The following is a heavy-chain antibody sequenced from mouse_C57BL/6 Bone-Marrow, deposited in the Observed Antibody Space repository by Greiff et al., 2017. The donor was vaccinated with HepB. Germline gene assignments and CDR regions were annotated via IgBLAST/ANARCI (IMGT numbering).Heavy chain of an antibody. Sequence: QVQLQQPGAELVRPGTSVKLSCKASGYTFTSYWMHWVKQRPGQGLEWIGVIDPSDSYTNYNQKFKGKATLTVDTSSSTAYMQLSSLTSEDSAVYDCERLDGYDDFDYWGQGTTLTVSS. CDR3: ERLDGYDDFDY. D-gene: IGHD2-2*01. CDR2: IDPSDSYT. J-gene: IGHJ2*01. V-gene: IGHV1-59*01. CDR1: GYTFTSYW.